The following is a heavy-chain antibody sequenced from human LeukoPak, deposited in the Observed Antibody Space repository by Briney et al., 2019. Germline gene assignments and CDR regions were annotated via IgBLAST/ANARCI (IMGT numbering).Heavy chain of an antibody. J-gene: IGHJ4*02. V-gene: IGHV3-30*02. CDR3: ASGGIYYGAAFDF. CDR1: GFTFSSYE. CDR2: IRFDGTDE. D-gene: IGHD1-26*01. Sequence: GGSLRLSCAASGFTFSSYEMNWVRQAPGKGLEWVAFIRFDGTDEFYADSVKGRFTISRDNAKNSLYLQMNSLRAEDTALYYCASGGIYYGAAFDFWGQGTLVTVSS.